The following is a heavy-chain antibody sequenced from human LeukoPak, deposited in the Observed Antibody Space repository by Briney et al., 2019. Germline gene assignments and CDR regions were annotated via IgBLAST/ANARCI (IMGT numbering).Heavy chain of an antibody. D-gene: IGHD2/OR15-2a*01. J-gene: IGHJ4*02. Sequence: PSETLSLTCTVSGGSISSYYWTWIRQPPGKGLEWIGYIDYSGSTNYNPSLKSRVTISIDTSKNQFSLTLNSVTAADTAVYYCSRGQYRHDYWGQGTLVTVSS. V-gene: IGHV4-59*01. CDR1: GGSISSYY. CDR2: IDYSGST. CDR3: SRGQYRHDY.